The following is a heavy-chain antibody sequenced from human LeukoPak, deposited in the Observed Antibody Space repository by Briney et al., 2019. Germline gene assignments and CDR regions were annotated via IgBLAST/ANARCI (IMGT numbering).Heavy chain of an antibody. V-gene: IGHV4-59*12. Sequence: SETLSLTCTVSGGSISSYYWSWIRQPPGKGLEWIGYIYHSGSTYYNPSLKSRVTISVDRSKNQFSLKLSSVTAADTAVYYCARRLRPDAFDIWGQGTMVTVSS. CDR2: IYHSGST. J-gene: IGHJ3*02. CDR3: ARRLRPDAFDI. D-gene: IGHD3-16*01. CDR1: GGSISSYY.